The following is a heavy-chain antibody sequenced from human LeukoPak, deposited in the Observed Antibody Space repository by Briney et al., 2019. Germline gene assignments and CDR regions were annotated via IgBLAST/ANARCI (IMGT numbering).Heavy chain of an antibody. Sequence: ASVKVSCKASGYTFTGYYMHWVRQAPGQGLEWMGWINPNSGGTNYAQKFQGRVTMTRDTSISTAYMELSRLRSDDTAVYYCTTRSLLLGRLSPPVYWGQGTLVTVSS. CDR3: TTRSLLLGRLSPPVY. D-gene: IGHD3-16*02. CDR1: GYTFTGYY. V-gene: IGHV1-2*02. J-gene: IGHJ4*02. CDR2: INPNSGGT.